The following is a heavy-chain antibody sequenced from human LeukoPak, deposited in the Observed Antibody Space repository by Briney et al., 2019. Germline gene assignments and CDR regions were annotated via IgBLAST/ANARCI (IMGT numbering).Heavy chain of an antibody. V-gene: IGHV3-30*04. CDR1: GFTFSSYA. D-gene: IGHD2-15*01. CDR2: ISYDGSNK. Sequence: GGSLRLSCAASGFTFSSYAMHWVRQVPGKGLEWVAVISYDGSNKYCADSVKGRFTISRDNAKNSLYLQMNSLRAEDTAVYYCAREVVVAATGPTYFDYWGQGTLVTVSS. J-gene: IGHJ4*02. CDR3: AREVVVAATGPTYFDY.